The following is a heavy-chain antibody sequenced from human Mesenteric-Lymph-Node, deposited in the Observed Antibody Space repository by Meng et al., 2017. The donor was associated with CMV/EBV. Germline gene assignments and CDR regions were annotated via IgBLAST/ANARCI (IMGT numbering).Heavy chain of an antibody. Sequence: GGSLRLSCAASGFTFSTYAMHWVRQAPGKGLDWVAVVSYDGTNKYYADSVKDRFTISRDNSKNTLYLQMNTLRAEDTALYYCASRDSYGIDYWGQGTLVTVSS. J-gene: IGHJ4*02. V-gene: IGHV3-30-3*01. CDR1: GFTFSTYA. CDR3: ASRDSYGIDY. CDR2: VSYDGTNK. D-gene: IGHD5-18*01.